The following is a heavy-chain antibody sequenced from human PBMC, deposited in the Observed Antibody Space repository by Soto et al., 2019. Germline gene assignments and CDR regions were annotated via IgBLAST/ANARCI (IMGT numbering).Heavy chain of an antibody. CDR1: GYTFTGYG. D-gene: IGHD4-4*01. CDR2: ISAYNGNT. Sequence: ASVKVSCKASGYTFTGYGISWVRQAPGQGLEWMRWISAYNGNTNYAQKLQGRVTMTTDTSTSTAYMELRSLRSDDTAVYYCARDSTVRWYFDLWGRGTLVTVSS. V-gene: IGHV1-18*01. J-gene: IGHJ2*01. CDR3: ARDSTVRWYFDL.